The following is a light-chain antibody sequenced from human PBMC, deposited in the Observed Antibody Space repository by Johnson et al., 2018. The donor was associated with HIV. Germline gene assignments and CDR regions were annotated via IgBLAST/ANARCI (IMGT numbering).Light chain of an antibody. CDR2: DNN. CDR3: GTWDSNLSVYV. Sequence: QSVLTQPPSVSAAPGQRVTISCSGSSSNIGNNYVSWYQHLPGTAPKLIIYDNNKRPSGIPDRFSGSKSGTSATLGITGLQTGDEADYYCGTWDSNLSVYVFGTGTKVTVL. CDR1: SSNIGNNY. J-gene: IGLJ1*01. V-gene: IGLV1-51*01.